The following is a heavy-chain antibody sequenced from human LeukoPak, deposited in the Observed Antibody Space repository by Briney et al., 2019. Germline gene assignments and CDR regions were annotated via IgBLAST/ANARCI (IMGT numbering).Heavy chain of an antibody. CDR2: IKQDGSEK. V-gene: IGHV3-7*01. Sequence: GALRLSCAASGFTFSSYWMSWVRQAPGKGPEWVANIKQDGSEKYYVDSVKGRFTISRDNAKNSLYLQMNSLRAEDTAVYYCARDQAEGSGSYDRRYYYYYYGMDVWGQGTTVTVSS. CDR1: GFTFSSYW. D-gene: IGHD3-10*01. J-gene: IGHJ6*02. CDR3: ARDQAEGSGSYDRRYYYYYYGMDV.